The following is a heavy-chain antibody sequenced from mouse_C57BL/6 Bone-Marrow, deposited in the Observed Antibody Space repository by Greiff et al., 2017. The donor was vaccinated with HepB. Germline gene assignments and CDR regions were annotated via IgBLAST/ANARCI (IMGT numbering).Heavy chain of an antibody. CDR2: IHPNSGST. V-gene: IGHV1-64*01. CDR3: ARTIVYYGSSRWYFDV. D-gene: IGHD1-1*01. Sequence: QVQLQQPGAELVKPGASVKLSCKASGYTFTSYWMHWVKQRPGQGLEWIGMIHPNSGSTNYNEKFKSKATLTVDKSSSTAYMQLSSLTSEDSAVYYCARTIVYYGSSRWYFDVWGTGTTVTVSS. CDR1: GYTFTSYW. J-gene: IGHJ1*03.